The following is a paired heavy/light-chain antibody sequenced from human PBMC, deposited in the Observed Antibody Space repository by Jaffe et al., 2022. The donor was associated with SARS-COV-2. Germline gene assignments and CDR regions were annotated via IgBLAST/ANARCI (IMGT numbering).Heavy chain of an antibody. Sequence: EVQLVATGGGLIQPGGSLRLSCAASGFAVSNKYMSWVRQAPGEGLEWVSVLYSGGATYYADSVKGRFTISRDNSKNTVYLQMNNLRAEDTAVYYCARGEQLAFDYWGQGTLVTVSS. V-gene: IGHV3-53*02. CDR3: ARGEQLAFDY. CDR1: GFAVSNKY. J-gene: IGHJ4*02. CDR2: LYSGGAT. D-gene: IGHD1-1*01.
Light chain of an antibody. CDR1: QSIASS. Sequence: EIVLTQSPDFQSVTPKEKVTITCRASQSIASSLHWYQQKPDQSPKLLIKYASQSISGVPPRFSGSGSGTDFTLTINSLEPEDAAAYYCHQSSTLPFTFGPGTTVDIK. J-gene: IGKJ3*01. V-gene: IGKV6D-21*02. CDR2: YAS. CDR3: HQSSTLPFT.